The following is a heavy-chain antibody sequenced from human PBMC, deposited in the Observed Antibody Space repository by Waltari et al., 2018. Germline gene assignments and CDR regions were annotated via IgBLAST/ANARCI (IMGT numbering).Heavy chain of an antibody. CDR3: ARDFRGRIIAARLGAFDI. CDR1: GGSISSYY. Sequence: QVQLQESGPGLVKPSETLSLTCTVSGGSISSYYWSWIRQPAGKGLEWIGSIYYSGSTYYNPSLKSRVTISVDTSKNQFSLKLSSVTAADTAVYYCARDFRGRIIAARLGAFDIWGQGTMVTVSS. J-gene: IGHJ3*02. D-gene: IGHD6-6*01. V-gene: IGHV4-4*07. CDR2: IYYSGST.